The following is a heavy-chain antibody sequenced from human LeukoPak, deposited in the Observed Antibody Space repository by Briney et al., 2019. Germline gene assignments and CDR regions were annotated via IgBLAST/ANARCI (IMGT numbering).Heavy chain of an antibody. J-gene: IGHJ4*02. CDR3: ARGDTIVGATNLVDY. V-gene: IGHV1-8*03. D-gene: IGHD1-26*01. CDR2: MNPNSGNT. Sequence: GASVKVSCKPSGYTFTIYDINWVRQATGQGLEWMGWMNPNSGNTGYAQKFQGRVTITRNTSISTAYMELSSLRSEDTAVYYCARGDTIVGATNLVDYWGQGTLVTVSS. CDR1: GYTFTIYD.